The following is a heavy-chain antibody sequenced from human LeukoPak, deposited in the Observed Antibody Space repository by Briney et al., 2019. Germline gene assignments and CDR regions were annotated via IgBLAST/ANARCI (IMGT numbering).Heavy chain of an antibody. Sequence: ASVKVSCKAPGYTFTSYGISWVRQAPGQGLEWMGWISAYNGNTNYAQKLQGRVTMTTDTSTSTAYMEPRSLRSDDTAVYYCARDGLYSGSYPSPGYWGQGTLVTVSS. CDR1: GYTFTSYG. CDR3: ARDGLYSGSYPSPGY. CDR2: ISAYNGNT. D-gene: IGHD1-26*01. J-gene: IGHJ4*02. V-gene: IGHV1-18*01.